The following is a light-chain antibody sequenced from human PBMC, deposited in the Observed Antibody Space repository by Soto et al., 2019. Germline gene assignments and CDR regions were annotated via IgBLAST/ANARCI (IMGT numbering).Light chain of an antibody. Sequence: QSALTQPRSVSGSPGQSVTISCTGTSSDVGGYNYVSWYLQHPGKAPKVMIYDVSKRPSGVPDRFSGSKSGNTASLTISGLQSEDEADYYCCSFAGNYLYVFGTGTKVTLL. CDR3: CSFAGNYLYV. J-gene: IGLJ1*01. CDR1: SSDVGGYNY. V-gene: IGLV2-11*01. CDR2: DVS.